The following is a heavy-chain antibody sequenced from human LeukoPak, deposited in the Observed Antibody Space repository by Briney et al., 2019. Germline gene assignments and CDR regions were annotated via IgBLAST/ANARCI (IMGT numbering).Heavy chain of an antibody. Sequence: GASVKVSCKASGGTFSKYAISWVRQAPGQGLEWMGGITPTYGLVHYAQKFQGRVTLTTDTSTGTADLEMNSLTFEDTAVYYCATGTNGLYGSNRLQGYFDDWGQGTLVTVLS. CDR3: ATGTNGLYGSNRLQGYFDD. D-gene: IGHD6-13*01. CDR2: ITPTYGLV. V-gene: IGHV1-69*17. J-gene: IGHJ4*02. CDR1: GGTFSKYA.